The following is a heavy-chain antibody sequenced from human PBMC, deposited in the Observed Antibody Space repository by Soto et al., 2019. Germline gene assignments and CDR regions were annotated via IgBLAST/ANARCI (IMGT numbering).Heavy chain of an antibody. CDR2: INPSGGST. D-gene: IGHD3-9*01. Sequence: QVQLVQSGAEVKKPGASVKVSCKASGYTFTSYYMHWVRQAPGKGLEWMGIINPSGGSTSYAQKFQGRVTMTRDTSTSTVYMELSSLRSEDTAVYYCARDDILTGSDYWGQGTLVTVSS. V-gene: IGHV1-46*03. CDR1: GYTFTSYY. J-gene: IGHJ4*02. CDR3: ARDDILTGSDY.